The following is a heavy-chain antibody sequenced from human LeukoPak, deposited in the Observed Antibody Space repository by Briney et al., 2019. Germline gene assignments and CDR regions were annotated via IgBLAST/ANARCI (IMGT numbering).Heavy chain of an antibody. CDR1: GYTFTGYY. Sequence: ASVKVSCKASGYTFTGYYMHRVRQAPGQGLEWMGWINPNSGGTNYAQKFQGRVTMTRDTSISTAYMELSRLRSDDTAVYYCARDVLGGDSSGYHGDYWGQGTLVTVSS. V-gene: IGHV1-2*02. D-gene: IGHD3-22*01. CDR2: INPNSGGT. J-gene: IGHJ4*02. CDR3: ARDVLGGDSSGYHGDY.